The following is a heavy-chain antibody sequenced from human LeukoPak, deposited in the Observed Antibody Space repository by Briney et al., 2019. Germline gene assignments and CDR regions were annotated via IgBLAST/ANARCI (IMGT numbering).Heavy chain of an antibody. CDR1: GFSFSSYA. J-gene: IGHJ4*02. D-gene: IGHD3-10*01. CDR2: VTGRGDTT. CDR3: AKYYYGSGKYFDY. V-gene: IGHV3-23*01. Sequence: GGSLRLSCEASGFSFSSYAMSWVRQAPGKGLEWVSSVTGRGDTTYHADSVKGRFTISRDNSKNTLDLQMNSLRVEDTAVYYCAKYYYGSGKYFDYWGQGTLVTVSS.